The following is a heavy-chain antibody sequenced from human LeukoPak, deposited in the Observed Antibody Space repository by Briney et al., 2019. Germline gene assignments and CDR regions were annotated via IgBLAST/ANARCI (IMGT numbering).Heavy chain of an antibody. D-gene: IGHD3-10*01. V-gene: IGHV3-64*01. J-gene: IGHJ4*02. CDR1: GFTFSSYA. Sequence: GGSLRLSCAASGFTFSSYAMHWVRPAPGKGLEYVSAISSNGGSTYYANSVKGRFTISRDNSKNTLYLQMGSLRAEDMAVYYCAREWTMVRGVISHWGQGTLVTVSS. CDR2: ISSNGGST. CDR3: AREWTMVRGVISH.